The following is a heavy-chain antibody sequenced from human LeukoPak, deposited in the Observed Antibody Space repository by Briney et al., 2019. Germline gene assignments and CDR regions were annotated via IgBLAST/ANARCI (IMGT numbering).Heavy chain of an antibody. D-gene: IGHD2-15*01. CDR2: ISYDGSNK. Sequence: GGSLRPSCAASGFTFSSYAMHWVRQAPGKGLEWVAVISYDGSNKYYADSVKGRFTISRDNSKNTLYLQMNSLRAEDTAVYYCARDRDCSGGSCYSVAEYFQHWGQGTLVTVSS. CDR1: GFTFSSYA. CDR3: ARDRDCSGGSCYSVAEYFQH. V-gene: IGHV3-30-3*01. J-gene: IGHJ1*01.